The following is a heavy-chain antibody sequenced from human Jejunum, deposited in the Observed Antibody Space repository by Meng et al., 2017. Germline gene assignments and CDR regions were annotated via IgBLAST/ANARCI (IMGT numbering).Heavy chain of an antibody. J-gene: IGHJ4*01. CDR2: IYWNDKK. Sequence: SGSMLVKPTQTLTLICTSSGFSFSTSGVGVGWTRQTPGKALDWLALIYWNDKKRYNPSLKSRPTIAKDTSKNQVVLTMTNMDPVNTATYYCARGPVTVASHFDYWGQGKLVTVSS. CDR3: ARGPVTVASHFDY. CDR1: GFSFSTSGVG. D-gene: IGHD2-21*02. V-gene: IGHV2-5*01.